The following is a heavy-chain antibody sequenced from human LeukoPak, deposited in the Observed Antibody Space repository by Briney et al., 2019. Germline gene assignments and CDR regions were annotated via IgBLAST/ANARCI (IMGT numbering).Heavy chain of an antibody. V-gene: IGHV3-11*01. CDR3: ARDKNYYDSSGYY. Sequence: GGSLRLSCAASGFTFSDYYMSWIRQAPGQGLEWVSYISSSGSTIYYADSVKGRFTISRDNAKNSLYLQMNSLRAEDTAVYYCARDKNYYDSSGYYWGQGTLVTVSS. CDR2: ISSSGSTI. CDR1: GFTFSDYY. J-gene: IGHJ4*02. D-gene: IGHD3-22*01.